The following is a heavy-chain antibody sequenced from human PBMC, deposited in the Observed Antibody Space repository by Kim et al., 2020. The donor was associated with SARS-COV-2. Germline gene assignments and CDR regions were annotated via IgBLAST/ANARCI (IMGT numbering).Heavy chain of an antibody. Sequence: KFQGRVTITRDTSASTAYMELSSLRSEDTAVYYCARSVLRYFDWGEGFDYWGQGTLVTVSS. J-gene: IGHJ4*02. D-gene: IGHD3-9*01. V-gene: IGHV1-3*01. CDR3: ARSVLRYFDWGEGFDY.